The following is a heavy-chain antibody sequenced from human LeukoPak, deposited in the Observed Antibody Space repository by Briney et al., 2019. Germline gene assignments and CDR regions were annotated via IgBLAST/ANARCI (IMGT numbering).Heavy chain of an antibody. CDR3: ARAGAYDYYYYMDV. D-gene: IGHD4/OR15-4a*01. Sequence: GGSLRLSCAASGFTFSSYSMNWVGQAPGKGLGGVSYISSSSSTIYYADSVKGRFTISRANAKDSLYLQMHSLRAEDTAVYYCARAGAYDYYYYMDVWGKGTTVTVSS. J-gene: IGHJ6*03. CDR1: GFTFSSYS. V-gene: IGHV3-48*01. CDR2: ISSSSSTI.